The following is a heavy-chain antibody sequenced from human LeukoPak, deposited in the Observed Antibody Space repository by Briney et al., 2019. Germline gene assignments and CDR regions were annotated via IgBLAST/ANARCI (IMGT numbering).Heavy chain of an antibody. CDR3: AKSGYYDSSGYGYFDY. J-gene: IGHJ4*02. D-gene: IGHD3-22*01. Sequence: GGSLRLSCAASGFTFSTYPMSWVRQAPGKGLDWVAAISDSGVTTQYADSVKGRFTISRDNSKNTLYLQMNSLRAEDTAVYYCAKSGYYDSSGYGYFDYWGQGTLVTVSS. CDR1: GFTFSTYP. CDR2: ISDSGVTT. V-gene: IGHV3-23*01.